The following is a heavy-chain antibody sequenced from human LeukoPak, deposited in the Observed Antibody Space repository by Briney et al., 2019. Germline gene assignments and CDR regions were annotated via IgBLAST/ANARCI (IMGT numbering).Heavy chain of an antibody. CDR3: ARGYYYDSSGFTFDP. D-gene: IGHD3-22*01. J-gene: IGHJ5*02. Sequence: PSETLSLTCTVSGGSISSYYWSWIRQPPGKGLEWIGYIYYSGSTNYNPSLKSRVTISVDTSKNQFSLKLSSVTAADTAVYYCARGYYYDSSGFTFDPWGQGTLVTVSS. V-gene: IGHV4-59*01. CDR1: GGSISSYY. CDR2: IYYSGST.